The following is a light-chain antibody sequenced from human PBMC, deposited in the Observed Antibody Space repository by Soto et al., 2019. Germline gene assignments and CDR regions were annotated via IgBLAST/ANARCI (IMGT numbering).Light chain of an antibody. CDR2: EVS. Sequence: QSVLTQPASVSGSPGQSITISFTGTGSDIGFYNYVSWYQHHPGKGPKLVIYEVSDRPSWIADRFSGSKSGNTASLTISGLQAEDEADYYCSSYTTTRSFGFGTGTKVTVL. J-gene: IGLJ1*01. V-gene: IGLV2-14*01. CDR1: GSDIGFYNY. CDR3: SSYTTTRSFG.